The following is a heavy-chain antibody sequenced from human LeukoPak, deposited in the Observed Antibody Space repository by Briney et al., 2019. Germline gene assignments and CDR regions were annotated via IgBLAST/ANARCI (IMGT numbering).Heavy chain of an antibody. J-gene: IGHJ4*02. CDR2: INPNSGDT. CDR3: APSGSYRSTDYYFDY. V-gene: IGHV1-2*02. CDR1: GYTFTGYY. D-gene: IGHD1-26*01. Sequence: ASVEVSCKASGYTFTGYYMQWVRQAPEQGLEWMGWINPNSGDTNYAQKFQGRVTMTRDTSISTAYMELSRLRSDDTAVYYCAPSGSYRSTDYYFDYWGQGTLVTVSS.